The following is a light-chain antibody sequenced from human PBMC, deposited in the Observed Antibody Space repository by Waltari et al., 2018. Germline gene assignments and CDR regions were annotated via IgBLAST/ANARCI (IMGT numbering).Light chain of an antibody. CDR1: CRHVGGHNH. CDR2: EVN. Sequence: QSALPQPPSASGSPGQSVTLSCPGTCRHVGGHNHVSWYQQHPGKAPKLMIYEVNKRASGVPDRFPGSKSGNTASLTVSGLQAEDEADYYCSSYAGSNDVVFGGGTKLTVL. J-gene: IGLJ2*01. V-gene: IGLV2-8*01. CDR3: SSYAGSNDVV.